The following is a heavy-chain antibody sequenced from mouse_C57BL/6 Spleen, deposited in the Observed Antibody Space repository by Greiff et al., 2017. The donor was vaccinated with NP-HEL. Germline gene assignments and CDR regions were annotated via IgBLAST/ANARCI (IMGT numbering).Heavy chain of an antibody. CDR2: ISYSGST. CDR3: ARTARIKY. Sequence: EVKLMESGPGLVKPSQSLSLTCTVTGYSITSGYGWNWIRQIPGNKREWMGDISYSGSTNYNPSLKSRISNTRDTSKNQFFLQLNSVTTEDTATYYCARTARIKYWGQGTTLTVSS. J-gene: IGHJ2*01. CDR1: GYSITSGYG. D-gene: IGHD1-2*01. V-gene: IGHV3-2*02.